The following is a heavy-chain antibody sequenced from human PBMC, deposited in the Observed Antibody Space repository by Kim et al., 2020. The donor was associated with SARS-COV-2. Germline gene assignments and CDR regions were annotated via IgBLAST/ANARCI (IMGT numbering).Heavy chain of an antibody. Sequence: SQTLSLTCAISGDSVSSNSAAWNWIRQSPSRGLEWLGRTYYRSKWYNDYAVSVKSRITINPDTSKNQFSLQLNSVTPEDTAVYYCARVSVRPGYLKGDAFDIWGQGTMVTVSS. CDR2: TYYRSKWYN. CDR1: GDSVSSNSAA. CDR3: ARVSVRPGYLKGDAFDI. V-gene: IGHV6-1*01. D-gene: IGHD5-18*01. J-gene: IGHJ3*02.